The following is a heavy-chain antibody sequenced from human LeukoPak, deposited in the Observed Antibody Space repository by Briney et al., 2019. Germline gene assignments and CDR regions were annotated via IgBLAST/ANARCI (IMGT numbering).Heavy chain of an antibody. D-gene: IGHD2-2*01. CDR2: IYYSGST. J-gene: IGHJ6*02. CDR3: ARDSAAYTISTYHYCGMDV. Sequence: SETLSLTCTVSGGSISSGGYYWSWIRQHPGKGLEWIGYIYYSGSTYYNPSLKSRVTISVDTSKNQFSLKLSSVTAADTAVYYCARDSAAYTISTYHYCGMDVWGQGTTVTVSS. CDR1: GGSISSGGYY. V-gene: IGHV4-31*03.